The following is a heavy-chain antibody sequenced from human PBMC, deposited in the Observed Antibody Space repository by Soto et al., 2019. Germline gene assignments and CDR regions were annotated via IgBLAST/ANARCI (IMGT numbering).Heavy chain of an antibody. CDR1: GYTFTSYG. CDR3: ARVKKERIFGVVNTPAEYFQH. CDR2: ISAYNGNT. Sequence: ASVKVSCKASGYTFTSYGISWVRQAPGQGLEWMGWISAYNGNTNYAQKLQGRVTMTTDTSTSTAYMELRSLRSDDTAVYYCARVKKERIFGVVNTPAEYFQHWGQGTLVTVSS. D-gene: IGHD3-3*01. V-gene: IGHV1-18*04. J-gene: IGHJ1*01.